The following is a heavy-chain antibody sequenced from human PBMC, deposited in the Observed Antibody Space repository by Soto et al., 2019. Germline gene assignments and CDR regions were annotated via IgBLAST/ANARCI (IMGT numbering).Heavy chain of an antibody. J-gene: IGHJ6*02. D-gene: IGHD3-3*01. V-gene: IGHV4-31*03. CDR2: IYYSGST. CDR3: AVREWLLDPYYYYGMDV. Sequence: SETLSLTCTVSGGSISSGGYYWSWIRQHSGKGLEWIGYIYYSGSTYYNPSLKSRVTISVDTSKNQFSLKLSSVTAADTAVYYCAVREWLLDPYYYYGMDVWGQGTTVTVSS. CDR1: GGSISSGGYY.